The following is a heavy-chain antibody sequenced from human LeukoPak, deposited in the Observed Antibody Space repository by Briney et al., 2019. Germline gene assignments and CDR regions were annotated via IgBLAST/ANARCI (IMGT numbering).Heavy chain of an antibody. CDR1: GGSIGNDGYY. V-gene: IGHV4-31*03. D-gene: IGHD3-10*01. Sequence: SETLSFTCTVSGGSIGNDGYYWNWLRQHPGRGLEWIAFIYYSGAASYNPSLKSRVTISVDTSTNQFSLKLTSVTAADTAVYFCARGRYYGFSGDSWGQGTLVTVSS. CDR2: IYYSGAA. J-gene: IGHJ4*02. CDR3: ARGRYYGFSGDS.